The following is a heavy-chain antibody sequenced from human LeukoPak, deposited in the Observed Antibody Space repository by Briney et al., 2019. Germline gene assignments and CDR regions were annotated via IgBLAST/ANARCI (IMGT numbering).Heavy chain of an antibody. CDR2: INHSGST. Sequence: SETLSLTCAVYGGSFSGYYWSWIRQPPGKGLEWIGEINHSGSTNYNPSLKSRVTISVDTSKNQFSLKLSSVTAADTAVYYCASSTAMVPFAYWGQGTLVTVSS. V-gene: IGHV4-34*01. J-gene: IGHJ4*02. CDR3: ASSTAMVPFAY. D-gene: IGHD5-18*01. CDR1: GGSFSGYY.